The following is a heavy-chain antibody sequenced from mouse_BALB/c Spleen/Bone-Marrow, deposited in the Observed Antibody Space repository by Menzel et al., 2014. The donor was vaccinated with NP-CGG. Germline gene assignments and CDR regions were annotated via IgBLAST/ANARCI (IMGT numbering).Heavy chain of an antibody. V-gene: IGHV1-7*01. CDR2: INPSSGYT. J-gene: IGHJ1*01. CDR3: ARRYGSLWYFDV. Sequence: VQLQQSGAELAKPGASVKMSCKASGYTFTDYWMHWVKQRPGQGLEWIGYINPSSGYTEYNQKFKDKATLTEDKSSSTAYMQLNILTSEDSAVYYCARRYGSLWYFDVWGAGTTVTVSS. D-gene: IGHD1-1*01. CDR1: GYTFTDYW.